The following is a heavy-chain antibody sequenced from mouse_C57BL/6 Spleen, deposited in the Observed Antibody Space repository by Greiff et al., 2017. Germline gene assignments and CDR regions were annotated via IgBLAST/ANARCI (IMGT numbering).Heavy chain of an antibody. Sequence: VHVKQSGPELVKPGASVKIPCKASGYTFTDYNMDWVKQSHGKSLEWIGDINPNNGGTIYNQKFKGKATLTVDKSSSTAYMELRSLTSEDTAVYYCARFYYDYDRAMDYWGQGTSVTVSS. CDR1: GYTFTDYN. V-gene: IGHV1-18*01. CDR2: INPNNGGT. CDR3: ARFYYDYDRAMDY. J-gene: IGHJ4*01. D-gene: IGHD2-4*01.